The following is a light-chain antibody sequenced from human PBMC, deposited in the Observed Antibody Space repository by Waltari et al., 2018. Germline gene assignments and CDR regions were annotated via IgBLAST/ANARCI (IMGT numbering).Light chain of an antibody. Sequence: QSALTQPASVSGSPGQSIPISCTGTSSDVGGYNLVSWYQQHPGKAPKLMIYEVSKRPSGVSKRFSGSKSGNTASLTISGLQAEDEADYYCCSYAGSSTSVFGTGTKVTVL. CDR2: EVS. CDR3: CSYAGSSTSV. CDR1: SSDVGGYNL. V-gene: IGLV2-23*02. J-gene: IGLJ1*01.